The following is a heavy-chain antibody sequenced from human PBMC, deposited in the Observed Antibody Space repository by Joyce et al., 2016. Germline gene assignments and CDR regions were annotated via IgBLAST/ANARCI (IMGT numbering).Heavy chain of an antibody. CDR2: VKSKSQGGTT. CDR1: GFSFRNAW. D-gene: IGHD2-2*01. Sequence: EVQLVESGGGLVKPGGALRLSCAASGFSFRNAWVTGCRQSPGKGVAWGGRVKSKSQGGTTDYAAPVKGRFTISRDDSRETAYLQMNSLKSEDTGVYFCVTGLCIGTACHWDDAFDVWGQGTMVTVSS. J-gene: IGHJ3*01. CDR3: VTGLCIGTACHWDDAFDV. V-gene: IGHV3-15*01.